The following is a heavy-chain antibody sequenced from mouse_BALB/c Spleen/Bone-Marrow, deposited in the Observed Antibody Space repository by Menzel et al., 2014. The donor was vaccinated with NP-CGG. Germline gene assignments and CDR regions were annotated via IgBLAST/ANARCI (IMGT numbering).Heavy chain of an antibody. CDR3: ARSDYYGSSYKAWFTY. D-gene: IGHD1-1*01. V-gene: IGHV1-26*01. CDR2: IYPYNGGT. J-gene: IGHJ3*01. CDR1: GHSFTGYT. Sequence: VQLQHSGPELVKPGTSMKISCKASGHSFTGYTMNWVKQSHGKNLEWIGLIYPYNGGTTYNQKFKGKATFTIDKASSTAYMELLSLTSEDSAVYYCARSDYYGSSYKAWFTYWGQGTLVTVSA.